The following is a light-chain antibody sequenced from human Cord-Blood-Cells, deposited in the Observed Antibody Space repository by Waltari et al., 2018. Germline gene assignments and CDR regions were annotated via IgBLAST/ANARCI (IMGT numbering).Light chain of an antibody. Sequence: QSALTQPASVSGSPGQSITISCTGTSSDVGSYNLVSWYQQHPGKAPKLMIYEGSKPPSGVSNPFSGSKAGNTASLTISGLQAEDEADYYCCSYAGSSTYVFGTGTKVTVL. J-gene: IGLJ1*01. CDR3: CSYAGSSTYV. CDR2: EGS. V-gene: IGLV2-23*01. CDR1: SSDVGSYNL.